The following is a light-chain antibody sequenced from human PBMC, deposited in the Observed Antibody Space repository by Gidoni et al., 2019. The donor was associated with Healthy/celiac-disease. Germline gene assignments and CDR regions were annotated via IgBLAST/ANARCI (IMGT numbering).Light chain of an antibody. V-gene: IGKV1-39*01. Sequence: DIQMTQSPSFLSASVGDRVTITCRASQIISSYLNWYQQKPGKAPKLLIYAASSLQSGVPSRFSGSGSGTDFTLTISSLQPEDFATYYCQQSYSTPWTFGQGTKVEIK. CDR2: AAS. J-gene: IGKJ1*01. CDR1: QIISSY. CDR3: QQSYSTPWT.